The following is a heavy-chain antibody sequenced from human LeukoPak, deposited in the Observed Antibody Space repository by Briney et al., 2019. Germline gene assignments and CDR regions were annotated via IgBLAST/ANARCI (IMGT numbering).Heavy chain of an antibody. CDR3: ARDRPNLWAAAGIGHFQH. Sequence: NPSETLSLTCTVSGGSISSSSYYWGWIRQPPGKGLEWIGSIYYSGSTYYNPSLKSRVTISVDTSKNQFSLKLSSVTAADTAVYYCARDRPNLWAAAGIGHFQHWGQGTLVTVSS. D-gene: IGHD6-13*01. CDR1: GGSISSSSYY. V-gene: IGHV4-39*07. CDR2: IYYSGST. J-gene: IGHJ1*01.